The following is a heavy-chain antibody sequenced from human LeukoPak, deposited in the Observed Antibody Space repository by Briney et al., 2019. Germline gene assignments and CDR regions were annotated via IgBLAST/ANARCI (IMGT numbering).Heavy chain of an antibody. V-gene: IGHV3-23*01. CDR2: ISVSGNT. D-gene: IGHD2-15*01. Sequence: GGSLRLSYAASGFTLSSYAMSWVRQGPGKGLEWVSAISVSGNTYHADSVKGRFTISRDSSKNTLYLQMNSLSAEDAAVYYCAKAPVTTCSGAYCYPFDYWGQGTLVTVSS. CDR3: AKAPVTTCSGAYCYPFDY. J-gene: IGHJ4*02. CDR1: GFTLSSYA.